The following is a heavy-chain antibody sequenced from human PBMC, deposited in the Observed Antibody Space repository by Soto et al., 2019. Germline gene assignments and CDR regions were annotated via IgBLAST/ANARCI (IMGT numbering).Heavy chain of an antibody. V-gene: IGHV5-10-1*01. J-gene: IGHJ5*02. D-gene: IGHD6-13*01. CDR3: ARRHSSSSAFDP. CDR2: IDPSDSYT. CDR1: GYTFTSYW. Sequence: EVQLVQSGAEVKKPGESLRISCKGSGYTFTSYWITWVRQMPGKGLEWMGRIDPSDSYTNYSPSFQGHVTISADKSISTAYLQWSSLKASDTAMYYCARRHSSSSAFDPWGQGTLVTVSS.